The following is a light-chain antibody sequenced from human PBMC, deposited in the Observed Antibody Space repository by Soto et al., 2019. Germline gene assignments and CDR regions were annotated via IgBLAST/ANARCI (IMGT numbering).Light chain of an antibody. Sequence: QSVLTQPPSASGTPGQRVTISCSGSSSNIGNYYVYWYQQLPGTAPKLLIYRNDQRPSGVPDRFSGSKSGTSASLAISGLRSEDEAHYYCAAWDDSLRGSIFGGGTKVTVL. V-gene: IGLV1-47*01. CDR3: AAWDDSLRGSI. CDR1: SSNIGNYY. J-gene: IGLJ2*01. CDR2: RND.